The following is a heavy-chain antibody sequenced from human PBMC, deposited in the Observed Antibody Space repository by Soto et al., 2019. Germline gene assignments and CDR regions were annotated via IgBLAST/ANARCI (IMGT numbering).Heavy chain of an antibody. CDR1: GGTFSSYA. Sequence: ASVKVSCKASGGTFSSYAISWVRQAPGQGLEWMGGIIPIFGTANYAQKFQGRVTITADESTSTAYMELSSLRSEDTAVYYCARDKERWVPREDAFDIWGQGTMVTVSS. V-gene: IGHV1-69*13. CDR2: IIPIFGTA. J-gene: IGHJ3*02. CDR3: ARDKERWVPREDAFDI. D-gene: IGHD6-13*01.